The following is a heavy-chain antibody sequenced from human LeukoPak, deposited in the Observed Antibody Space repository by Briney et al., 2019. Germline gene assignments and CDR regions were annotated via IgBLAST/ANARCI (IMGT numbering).Heavy chain of an antibody. CDR2: INPSGGST. CDR1: GYTFASYY. Sequence: ASVKVCCKASGYTFASYYMHWVRQAPGQGLEWMGIINPSGGSTNYAQRFQGRVTMTRDTSTSTVYMELSSLRSEDTAVYYCARCTSTFYFDSWGQGTLVTVSS. V-gene: IGHV1-46*01. CDR3: ARCTSTFYFDS. D-gene: IGHD3-16*01. J-gene: IGHJ4*02.